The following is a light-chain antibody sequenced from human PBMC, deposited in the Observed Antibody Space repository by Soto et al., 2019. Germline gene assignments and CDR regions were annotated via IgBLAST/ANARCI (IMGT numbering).Light chain of an antibody. CDR2: DVS. CDR1: SSDVGGYNY. Sequence: QSVLTQPRSVSGSPGQSVTISCTGTSSDVGGYNYVSWYQQHPGKAPKLMIYDVSKRPSGVPXXXSGSKSGNTASLTISGXXXXDEADYXXCSYAGSYTSLVVFGGGTKLTVL. V-gene: IGLV2-11*01. CDR3: CSYAGSYTSLVV. J-gene: IGLJ2*01.